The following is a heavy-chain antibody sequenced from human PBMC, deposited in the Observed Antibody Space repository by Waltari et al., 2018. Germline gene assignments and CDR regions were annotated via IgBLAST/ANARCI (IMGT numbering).Heavy chain of an antibody. CDR2: IYHSGST. Sequence: QVQLQESGPGLVKPSETLSLTCAVSGYSISSGYYWGWIRQPPGKGLEWIGSIYHSGSTYYNPSLKSRVTIAVDTSKNQFSLKLSSVTAADTAVYYCARRGPRWQVDYWGQGTLVTVSS. J-gene: IGHJ4*02. CDR1: GYSISSGYY. CDR3: ARRGPRWQVDY. D-gene: IGHD6-19*01. V-gene: IGHV4-38-2*01.